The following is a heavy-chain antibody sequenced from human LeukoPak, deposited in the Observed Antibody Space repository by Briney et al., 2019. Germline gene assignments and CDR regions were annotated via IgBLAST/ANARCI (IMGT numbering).Heavy chain of an antibody. D-gene: IGHD3-10*01. Sequence: SETLSLTCSVSGDSISSGYYWSWIRQSPGKGLEWIASIYHSGSMFYNPSLKSRVTMSIDTSNNQFSLRLRFVTAADTAVYYCARDSGTTGEVKFDPWGQGTLVTVSS. V-gene: IGHV4-38-2*02. CDR2: IYHSGSM. CDR3: ARDSGTTGEVKFDP. J-gene: IGHJ5*02. CDR1: GDSISSGYY.